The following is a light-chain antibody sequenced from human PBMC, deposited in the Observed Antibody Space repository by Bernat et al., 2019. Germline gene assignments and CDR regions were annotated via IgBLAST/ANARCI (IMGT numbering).Light chain of an antibody. CDR3: QQRRDWPIT. V-gene: IGKV3-11*01. CDR1: QSVSSY. J-gene: IGKJ5*01. CDR2: DAS. Sequence: EIVLTQSPSTLSLSPGERATLSCRASQSVSSYLAWYQQRPGQAPRLLMYDASNRATGIPARFSGSGSGTDFTLTISSLEPEDFAVYYCQQRRDWPITFGQGTRLEI.